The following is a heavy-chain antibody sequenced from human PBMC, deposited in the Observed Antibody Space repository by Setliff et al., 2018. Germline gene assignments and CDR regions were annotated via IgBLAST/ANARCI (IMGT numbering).Heavy chain of an antibody. CDR1: GGSFSGYY. CDR3: ARDPLTTNRRRAFDI. V-gene: IGHV4-34*01. J-gene: IGHJ3*02. CDR2: INHSGSS. D-gene: IGHD4-17*01. Sequence: SETLSLTCAVYGGSFSGYYWTWIRQPPGKGLEWIGEINHSGSSNYNPSLKSRVTISVDTSKNQFSLNLSSVTAADTAVYYCARDPLTTNRRRAFDIWGQGTMVTVSS.